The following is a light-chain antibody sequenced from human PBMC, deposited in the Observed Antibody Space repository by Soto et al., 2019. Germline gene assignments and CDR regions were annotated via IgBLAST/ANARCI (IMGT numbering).Light chain of an antibody. V-gene: IGKV3-11*01. CDR3: QQGGNLPLT. Sequence: EIVLTQSPATLSLSPGERATLSCRASQSVSSYLAWYQHKPGQAPRLLICDASNTATGIPASFSGSWSGTEVAFTICTLEPEDFAVYYCQQGGNLPLTFGGETRVEVK. CDR2: DAS. J-gene: IGKJ4*01. CDR1: QSVSSY.